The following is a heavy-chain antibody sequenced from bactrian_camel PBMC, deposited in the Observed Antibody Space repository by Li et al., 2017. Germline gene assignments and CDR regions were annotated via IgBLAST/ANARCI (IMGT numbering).Heavy chain of an antibody. CDR2: IDGDGRT. CDR3: AARGPYCYTKLSVADFTY. V-gene: IGHV3S53*01. CDR1: GYIGSNYV. Sequence: VQLVESGGGSVQAGGSLRLSCAVSGYIGSNYVLGWFRQLPGKQREGIAAIDGDGRTTYAASVEGRFTISGDSDNARNTFFLQMDSLKPEDTAMYYCAARGPYCYTKLSVADFTYWGQGTQVTVS. D-gene: IGHD2*01. J-gene: IGHJ6*01.